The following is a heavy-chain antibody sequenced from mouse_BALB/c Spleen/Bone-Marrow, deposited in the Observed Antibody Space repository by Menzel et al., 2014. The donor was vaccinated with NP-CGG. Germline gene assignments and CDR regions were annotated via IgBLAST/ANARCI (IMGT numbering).Heavy chain of an antibody. CDR1: GYTFTSYW. V-gene: IGHV1-5*01. Sequence: EVQLQQSGTVLARSGASVKMSCKASGYTFTSYWMHWVKQRPGQALEWIGAIYPGNSDTSYNQKFKGKAKLTAVTSTSTAYMDLSSLTNEDSAVYYCTRGITTVVATRAMDYWGQGTSVTVSS. D-gene: IGHD1-1*01. J-gene: IGHJ4*01. CDR2: IYPGNSDT. CDR3: TRGITTVVATRAMDY.